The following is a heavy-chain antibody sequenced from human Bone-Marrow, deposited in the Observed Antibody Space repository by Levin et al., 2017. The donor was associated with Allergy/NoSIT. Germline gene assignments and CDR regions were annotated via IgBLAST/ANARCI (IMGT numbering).Heavy chain of an antibody. CDR1: GGSISSYY. V-gene: IGHV4-59*08. CDR3: ASHSSGNYLTPRLDY. D-gene: IGHD3-22*01. J-gene: IGHJ4*02. Sequence: NASETLSLTCTVSGGSISSYYWSWIWQPPGKGLEWIGYIYYTGSTNYNPSLKSRVTMSVDMSKNQFSMKLRSVTAADTAMYYCASHSSGNYLTPRLDYWGQGTLVTVSS. CDR2: IYYTGST.